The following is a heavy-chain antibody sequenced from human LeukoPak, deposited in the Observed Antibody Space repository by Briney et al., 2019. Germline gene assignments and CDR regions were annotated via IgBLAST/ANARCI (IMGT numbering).Heavy chain of an antibody. Sequence: GGSLRLSCAASGFSLRDYSMDWVRQAPGKGLEWVSSISSSSRYTFYVDSVKGRFTISRDNAKNSLYLQMNSLRVEDTAVYYCARDEARGYDFRPQDHWGQGTLVSVSS. D-gene: IGHD3-3*01. CDR1: GFSLRDYS. CDR3: ARDEARGYDFRPQDH. CDR2: ISSSSRYT. V-gene: IGHV3-21*01. J-gene: IGHJ4*02.